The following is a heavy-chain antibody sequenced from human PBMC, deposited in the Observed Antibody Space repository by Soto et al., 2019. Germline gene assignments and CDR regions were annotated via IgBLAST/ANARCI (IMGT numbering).Heavy chain of an antibody. CDR3: ARDDRPLRWLRKHWFDP. J-gene: IGHJ5*02. CDR1: GFTFSSYA. V-gene: IGHV3-30-3*01. CDR2: ISYDGSNK. Sequence: GGSLRLSCAASGFTFSSYAMHWVRQAPGKGLEWVAVISYDGSNKYYADSVKGRFTISRDNSKNTLYLQMNSLRAEDTAVYYCARDDRPLRWLRKHWFDPWGQGTLVTVSS. D-gene: IGHD4-17*01.